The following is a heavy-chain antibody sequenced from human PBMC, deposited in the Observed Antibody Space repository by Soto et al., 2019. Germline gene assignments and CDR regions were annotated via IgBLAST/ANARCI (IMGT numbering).Heavy chain of an antibody. CDR2: IYTSGST. CDR3: ARDGSQQLVPIDYYYGMDV. D-gene: IGHD6-13*01. CDR1: GGSISSYY. Sequence: ETLSLTCTVSGGSISSYYWSWIRQPAGKGLEWIGRIYTSGSTNYNPSLKSRVTMSVDTSKNQFSLKLSSVTAADTAVYYCARDGSQQLVPIDYYYGMDVWGQGTTVTVSS. V-gene: IGHV4-4*07. J-gene: IGHJ6*02.